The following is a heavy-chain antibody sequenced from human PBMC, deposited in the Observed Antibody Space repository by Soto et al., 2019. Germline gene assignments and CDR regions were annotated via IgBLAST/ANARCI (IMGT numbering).Heavy chain of an antibody. CDR2: INKDATT. CDR3: AREDFWSFA. V-gene: IGHV3-74*01. D-gene: IGHD3-3*01. CDR1: GFSLSRAW. Sequence: GGSLRLSCVVSGFSLSRAWMDWVRQVPGKGLVWVSRINKDATTTYADSVKGRFTISRDTAKNTLYLQMNSLRAEDTALYYCAREDFWSFAWGQGTLVTV. J-gene: IGHJ5*02.